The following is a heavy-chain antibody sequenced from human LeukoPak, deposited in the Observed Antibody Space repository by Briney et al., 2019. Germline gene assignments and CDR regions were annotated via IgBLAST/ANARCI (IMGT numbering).Heavy chain of an antibody. CDR3: ARDLWFGELFAFRDYYGMDV. J-gene: IGHJ6*02. CDR2: INPNSGGT. CDR1: GYTFTGYY. D-gene: IGHD3-10*01. Sequence: ASVKVSCKASGYTFTGYYMHWVRQAPGQGLEWMGWINPNSGGTNYAQKFQGRVTMTRDTSISTAYMELSRLRSDDTAVYYCARDLWFGELFAFRDYYGMDVWGQRTTVTVSS. V-gene: IGHV1-2*02.